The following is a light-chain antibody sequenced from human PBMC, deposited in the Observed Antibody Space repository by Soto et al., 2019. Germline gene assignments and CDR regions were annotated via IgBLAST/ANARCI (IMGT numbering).Light chain of an antibody. J-gene: IGLJ2*01. CDR3: QSYDSSLSGWL. Sequence: QSVLTQPTSVSGAPGQRVTISCTGSSSNIGAGYDVHWYQQLPGTAPKLLVHGNTDRPSGVPDRFSGSKSGTSASLAITGLQAEDEADYYCQSYDSSLSGWLFGGGTKLTVL. V-gene: IGLV1-40*01. CDR1: SSNIGAGYD. CDR2: GNT.